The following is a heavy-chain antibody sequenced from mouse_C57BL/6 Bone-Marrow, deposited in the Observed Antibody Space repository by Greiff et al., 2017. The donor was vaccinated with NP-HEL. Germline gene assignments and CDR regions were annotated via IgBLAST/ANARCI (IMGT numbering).Heavy chain of an antibody. CDR2: ISYSGST. CDR1: GYSITSDY. D-gene: IGHD1-1*01. V-gene: IGHV3-8*01. J-gene: IGHJ1*03. Sequence: EVQLQESGPGLAKPSQTLSLTCSVTGYSITSDYWNWIRKFPGNKLEYMGYISYSGSTYYTPSLKSRISITRDTSKNQYYLQLNSVTTEDTATYYWARYQNDYYGSSPYWYFDVWGTGTTVTVSS. CDR3: ARYQNDYYGSSPYWYFDV.